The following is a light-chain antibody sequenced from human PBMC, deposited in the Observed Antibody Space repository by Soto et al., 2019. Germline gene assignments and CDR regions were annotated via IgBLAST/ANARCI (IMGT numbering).Light chain of an antibody. CDR1: QSISSN. Sequence: EILMTQSPATLSVSPGERATPSCRASQSISSNLVWYQQKPGQAPRLLIYGASTRATGIPARFSGSGSGTEFTLTISSLQSEDFAFYYCLQYNNWPPLFTFGPGTKVDFK. V-gene: IGKV3-15*01. J-gene: IGKJ3*01. CDR3: LQYNNWPPLFT. CDR2: GAS.